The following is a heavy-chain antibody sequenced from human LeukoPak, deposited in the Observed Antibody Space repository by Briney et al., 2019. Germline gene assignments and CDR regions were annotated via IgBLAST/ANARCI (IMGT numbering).Heavy chain of an antibody. CDR3: ARVSYYDSSGYYSAFDI. D-gene: IGHD3-22*01. J-gene: IGHJ3*02. Sequence: ASVKVSCKASGYTFTGYYMHWVRQAPGQGLEWMGWINPNSGGTNYAQKLQGRVTMTTDTSTSTAYMELRSLRSDDTAVYYCARVSYYDSSGYYSAFDIWGQGTMVTVSS. CDR2: INPNSGGT. CDR1: GYTFTGYY. V-gene: IGHV1-2*02.